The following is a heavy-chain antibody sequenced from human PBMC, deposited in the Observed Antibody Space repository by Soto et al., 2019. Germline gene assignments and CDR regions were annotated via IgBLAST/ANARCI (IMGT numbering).Heavy chain of an antibody. J-gene: IGHJ4*02. CDR2: ISGSGTYI. Sequence: EVQLVESGGGLAKPGGSLRLSCAASGFTFNSHNINWIRQAPGRGLEWVSAISGSGTYIYYADSVKGRFTVSRDNAKKSVYLQMNSLRAEDTAVYYCARDCYDSTGYSPPCYFDCWGQGTLVTVSS. CDR3: ARDCYDSTGYSPPCYFDC. V-gene: IGHV3-21*01. CDR1: GFTFNSHN. D-gene: IGHD3-22*01.